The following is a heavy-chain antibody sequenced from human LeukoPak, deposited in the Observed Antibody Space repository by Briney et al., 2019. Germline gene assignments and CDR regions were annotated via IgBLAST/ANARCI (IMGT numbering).Heavy chain of an antibody. J-gene: IGHJ1*01. Sequence: VASVKVSCKASGYTFTSYYMHWVRQAPGQGLEWMGWINPNSGGTNYAQKFQGRVTMTRDTSISTAYMELSRLRSDDTAVYYCARGRDYGGKPPFQHWGQGTLVTVSS. CDR2: INPNSGGT. CDR1: GYTFTSYY. V-gene: IGHV1-2*02. CDR3: ARGRDYGGKPPFQH. D-gene: IGHD4-23*01.